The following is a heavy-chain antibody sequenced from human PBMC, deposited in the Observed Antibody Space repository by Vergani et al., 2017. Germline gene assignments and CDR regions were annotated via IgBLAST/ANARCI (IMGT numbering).Heavy chain of an antibody. CDR1: GFNFRKHG. CDR2: IGGLGVRT. V-gene: IGHV3-23*01. D-gene: IGHD6-13*01. CDR3: VKDIAASGNYWYVDL. Sequence: EVQLLESGGGSVQPGQSLRLSCIASGFNFRKHGLNWVRQAPGKGLEWVSGIGGLGVRTHYADSVKGRFTISRDNAKNSLYLQMNSLRAEDTALYYCVKDIAASGNYWYVDLWGRGTLVTVSS. J-gene: IGHJ2*01.